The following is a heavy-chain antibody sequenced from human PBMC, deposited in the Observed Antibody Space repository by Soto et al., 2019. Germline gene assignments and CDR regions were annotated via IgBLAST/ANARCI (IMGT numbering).Heavy chain of an antibody. CDR1: RGTFSTFA. D-gene: IGHD2-21*02. V-gene: IGHV1-69*13. Sequence: SVKVSCKAARGTFSTFAMSWVRQAPEQGLEWMGGIISIFGTTEYAQKFQGRVTIYADESTSTAYMELSSLRSDDTDVYFCATSGECGGDCSVYGMAVWGQGTTVTVSS. CDR3: ATSGECGGDCSVYGMAV. CDR2: IISIFGTT. J-gene: IGHJ6*02.